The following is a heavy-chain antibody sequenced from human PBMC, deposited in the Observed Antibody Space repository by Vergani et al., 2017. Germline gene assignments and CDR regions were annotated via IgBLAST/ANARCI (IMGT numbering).Heavy chain of an antibody. CDR2: IRSKANSYAT. Sequence: EVQLVESGGGLVQPGGSLKLSCAASGFTFSGSALHWVRQASGKGLEWVGRIRSKANSYATAYAASVTGRFTISRDDSKNTAYLQMNSLKTEDTAVYYCTSQTTVVTPRGFDYGGQGTLVTVSS. J-gene: IGHJ4*02. CDR3: TSQTTVVTPRGFDY. D-gene: IGHD4-23*01. V-gene: IGHV3-73*01. CDR1: GFTFSGSA.